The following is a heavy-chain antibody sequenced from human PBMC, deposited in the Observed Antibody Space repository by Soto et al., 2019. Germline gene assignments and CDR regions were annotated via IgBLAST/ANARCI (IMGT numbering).Heavy chain of an antibody. V-gene: IGHV3-23*01. D-gene: IGHD2-15*01. CDR1: GFTFSSYA. CDR3: AKGQGWSYYYDS. J-gene: IGHJ4*02. CDR2: IGGSGGT. Sequence: EVQLLESGGGLVQPGGSLRLSCAASGFTFSSYAMSWVRLAPGKGLEWFSSIGGSGGTYYADSVKGRFTISRDTSKNMLYLHLNSLRDEDTAMYYCAKGQGWSYYYDSWGQGTLVTVSS.